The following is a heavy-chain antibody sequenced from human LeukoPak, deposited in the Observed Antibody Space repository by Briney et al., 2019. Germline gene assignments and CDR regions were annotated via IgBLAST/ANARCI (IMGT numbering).Heavy chain of an antibody. J-gene: IGHJ4*02. CDR1: GGSFSGYY. CDR3: AREANSGWYS. D-gene: IGHD6-19*01. Sequence: SETLSLTCAVYGGSFSGYYWSWIRQPPGKGLEWIGEINHSGSTNYNPSLKSRVTISVDTSKNQLSLKLSSVTAADTAVYYCAREANSGWYSWGQGTLVTVSS. V-gene: IGHV4-34*01. CDR2: INHSGST.